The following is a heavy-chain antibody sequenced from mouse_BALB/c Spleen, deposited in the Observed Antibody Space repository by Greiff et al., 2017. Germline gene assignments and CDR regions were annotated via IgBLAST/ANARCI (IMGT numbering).Heavy chain of an antibody. V-gene: IGHV5-17*02. CDR3: ASLGRGAY. D-gene: IGHD4-1*01. Sequence: EVHLVESGGGLVQPGGSRKLSCAASGFTFSSFGMHWVRQAPEKGLEWVAYISSGSSTIYYADTVKGRFTISRDNPKNTLFLQMTSLRSEDTAMYYCASLGRGAYWGQGTLVTVSA. J-gene: IGHJ3*01. CDR2: ISSGSSTI. CDR1: GFTFSSFG.